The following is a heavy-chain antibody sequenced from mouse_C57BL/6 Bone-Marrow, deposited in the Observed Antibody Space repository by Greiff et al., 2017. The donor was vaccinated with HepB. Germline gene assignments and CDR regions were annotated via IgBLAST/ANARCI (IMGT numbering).Heavy chain of an antibody. D-gene: IGHD1-1*01. Sequence: VQLQQSGAELARPGASEKLSCKASGYTFTSYGISWVKQRTGQGLEWIGEIYPRSGNTYYNEKFKGKATLTADKSSSTAYMELRSLTSEDSAVYFCAREDYYGSSWFAYWGQGTLVTVSA. J-gene: IGHJ3*01. CDR2: IYPRSGNT. V-gene: IGHV1-81*01. CDR1: GYTFTSYG. CDR3: AREDYYGSSWFAY.